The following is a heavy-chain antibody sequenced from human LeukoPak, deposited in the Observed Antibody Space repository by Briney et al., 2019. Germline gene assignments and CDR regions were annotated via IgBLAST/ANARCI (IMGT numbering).Heavy chain of an antibody. CDR3: AKFKRQWLPRTAFDI. V-gene: IGHV3-64*01. Sequence: PGGSLRLSYAASGFTFSSYTVHWVRQAPGKGLEFVSAISHNGAYTYYANSVKGRFTISRDNSKNTLYLQMGSLRAEDTAVYYCAKFKRQWLPRTAFDIWGQGTMVTVSS. CDR1: GFTFSSYT. CDR2: ISHNGAYT. J-gene: IGHJ3*02. D-gene: IGHD5-12*01.